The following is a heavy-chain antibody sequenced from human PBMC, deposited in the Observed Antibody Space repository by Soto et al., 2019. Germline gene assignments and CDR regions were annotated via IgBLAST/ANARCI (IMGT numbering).Heavy chain of an antibody. D-gene: IGHD3-10*01. Sequence: QVQLQASGPGLVKPSETLSLTCTVSGGSITNYYCSWFRQPPGKGLELIGYIQYNGYSAYNLSLKRRVPRSIDTSKTQFSPMVASVTATDTGVYSCARHGFGPIHGLVDVWGQGNTVIGSS. CDR3: ARHGFGPIHGLVDV. V-gene: IGHV4-59*08. CDR2: IQYNGYS. CDR1: GGSITNYY. J-gene: IGHJ6*02.